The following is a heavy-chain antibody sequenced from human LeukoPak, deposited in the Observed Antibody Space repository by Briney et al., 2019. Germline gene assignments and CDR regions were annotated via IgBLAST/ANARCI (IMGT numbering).Heavy chain of an antibody. CDR1: GFTFSSYA. Sequence: GGSLRLSCAASGFTFSSYAMSWVRQAPGKGLEWVSAISGSGGSTYYADSVKGRFTISRDNSKNTLYLQMNSLRAEDTAVYYCAKDLWFGGQNNPDYWGQGTLVTVSS. V-gene: IGHV3-23*01. J-gene: IGHJ4*02. D-gene: IGHD3-10*01. CDR3: AKDLWFGGQNNPDY. CDR2: ISGSGGST.